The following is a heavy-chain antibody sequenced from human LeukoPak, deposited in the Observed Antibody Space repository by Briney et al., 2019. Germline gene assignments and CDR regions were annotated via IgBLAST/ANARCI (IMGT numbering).Heavy chain of an antibody. V-gene: IGHV4-61*02. Sequence: SETLSLTCTVSGGSISSGSYYWSWLRQPAGKGLEWIGRIYTSGSTNYNPSLKSRFTISVDTSKNQFSLKLSSVTAADTAVYYCARVRMDFNYYDSSGPIDYWGQGTLVTVSS. D-gene: IGHD3-22*01. CDR2: IYTSGST. CDR1: GGSISSGSYY. CDR3: ARVRMDFNYYDSSGPIDY. J-gene: IGHJ4*02.